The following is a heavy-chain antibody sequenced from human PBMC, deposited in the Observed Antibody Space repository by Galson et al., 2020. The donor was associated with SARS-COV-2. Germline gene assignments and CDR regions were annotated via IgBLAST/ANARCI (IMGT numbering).Heavy chain of an antibody. CDR3: AKASSIFWFGQFGRDAFDV. D-gene: IGHD3-10*01. CDR1: GFTFNNHG. V-gene: IGHV3-30*18. J-gene: IGHJ3*01. Sequence: GESLKISCVASGFTFNNHGMHWVRQAPGKGLEWVAAISYEGSKNYYADSVNGRFTVSKDSFKNSLYLQMNSLRPDDTAVYFCAKASSIFWFGQFGRDAFDVWGQGTMVTVSS. CDR2: ISYEGSKN.